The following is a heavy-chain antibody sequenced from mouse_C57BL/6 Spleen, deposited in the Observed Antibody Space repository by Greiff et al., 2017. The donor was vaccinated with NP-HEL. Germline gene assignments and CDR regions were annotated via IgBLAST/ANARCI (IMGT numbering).Heavy chain of an antibody. CDR1: GYTFTSYG. D-gene: IGHD2-3*01. Sequence: VKLMESGAELARPGASVKLSCKASGYTFTSYGISWVKQRTGQGLEWIGEIYPRSGNTYYNEKFKGKATLTADKSSSTAYMELRSLTSEDSAVYFCARWVYDGYHYYAMDYWGQGTSVTVSS. CDR3: ARWVYDGYHYYAMDY. V-gene: IGHV1-81*01. J-gene: IGHJ4*01. CDR2: IYPRSGNT.